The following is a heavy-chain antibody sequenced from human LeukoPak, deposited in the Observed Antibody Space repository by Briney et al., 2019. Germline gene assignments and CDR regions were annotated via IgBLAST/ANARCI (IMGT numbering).Heavy chain of an antibody. D-gene: IGHD6-13*01. CDR3: ARGAATGTDY. CDR1: GYTFTDYY. V-gene: IGHV1-2*02. CDR2: INPNSGGT. Sequence: ASVTVSCMASGYTFTDYYMHWVRQAPGQGREWMGWINPNSGGTNYPQKFQGRGTITTDTSITTAYMELRSLRCDDTAIYYCARGAATGTDYWGQGTLVTVSS. J-gene: IGHJ4*02.